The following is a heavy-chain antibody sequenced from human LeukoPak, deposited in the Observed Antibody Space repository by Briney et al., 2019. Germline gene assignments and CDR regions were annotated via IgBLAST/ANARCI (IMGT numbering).Heavy chain of an antibody. J-gene: IGHJ6*03. CDR2: ISWNSGSI. CDR3: TKSHDYYHFYLDV. V-gene: IGHV3-9*01. CDR1: GFTFDDYA. Sequence: GRSLRLSCAASGFTFDDYAMHWVRQAPGKGLEWVSGISWNSGSIGYADSVKGRFTISRDNAKNSLYLQMNSLRAEDTALYYCTKSHDYYHFYLDVWGKGTTVTVSS.